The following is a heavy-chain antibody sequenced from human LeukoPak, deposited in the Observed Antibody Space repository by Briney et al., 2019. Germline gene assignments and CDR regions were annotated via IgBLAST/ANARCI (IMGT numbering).Heavy chain of an antibody. CDR1: GGTFSSYA. CDR2: IIPIFGTA. V-gene: IGHV1-69*15. Sequence: SVKVSCKXSGGTFSSYAISWVRQAPGQGLEWMGRIIPIFGTANYAQKFQGRVTITADESTSTAYMELSSLRSEDTAVYYCARADCSSTSCYSGVDYWGQGTLVTVSS. J-gene: IGHJ4*02. D-gene: IGHD2-2*02. CDR3: ARADCSSTSCYSGVDY.